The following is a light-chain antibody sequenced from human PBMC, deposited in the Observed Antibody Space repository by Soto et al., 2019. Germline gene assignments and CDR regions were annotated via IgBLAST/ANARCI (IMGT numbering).Light chain of an antibody. V-gene: IGLV1-47*01. Sequence: QSVLAQSPPASGTPGQRDLISCYGRRLKNVINYVYWYQHLPGTAPKLLIYRNDQRPSGVPDRFSGSKVGTSASLAISGLRSEDDADYYCAAWDASLSGHNYVFGTGTKVTVL. CDR3: AAWDASLSGHNYV. J-gene: IGLJ1*01. CDR1: RLKNVINY. CDR2: RND.